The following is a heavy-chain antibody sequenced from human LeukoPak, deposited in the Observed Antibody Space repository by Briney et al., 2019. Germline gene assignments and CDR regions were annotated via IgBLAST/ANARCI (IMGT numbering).Heavy chain of an antibody. CDR2: INWNGGST. J-gene: IGHJ4*02. Sequence: GGSLRLSCAASGFTFSNAWMSWVRQAPGKGLEWVSGINWNGGSTGYADSVKGRFIISRDNAKNSLYLQMNSLRVEDTAFYYCARRSSSWSIDYWGQGTLVTVSS. D-gene: IGHD6-13*01. V-gene: IGHV3-20*04. CDR1: GFTFSNAW. CDR3: ARRSSSWSIDY.